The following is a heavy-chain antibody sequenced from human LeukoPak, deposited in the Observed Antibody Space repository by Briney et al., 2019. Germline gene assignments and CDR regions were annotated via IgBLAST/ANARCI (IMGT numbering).Heavy chain of an antibody. Sequence: SETLSLTCTVSGGSISSYYWSWSRQPPGKGLEWIGYIYYSGSTNYSPSLKSRLTISVDTSKNQFSLKPSSVTTADTAVYYCARTYGSSGLGYFDLWGRGTLVTVSS. D-gene: IGHD6-13*01. CDR2: IYYSGST. J-gene: IGHJ2*01. V-gene: IGHV4-59*01. CDR1: GGSISSYY. CDR3: ARTYGSSGLGYFDL.